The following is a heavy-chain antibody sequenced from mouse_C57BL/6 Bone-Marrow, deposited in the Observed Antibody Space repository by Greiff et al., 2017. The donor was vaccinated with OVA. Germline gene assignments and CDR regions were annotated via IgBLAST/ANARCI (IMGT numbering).Heavy chain of an antibody. J-gene: IGHJ2*01. Sequence: EVKLVESGGDLVKPGGSLKLSCAASGFTFSSYGMSWVRQTPDKRLEWVATISSGGSYTYYPDSVKGRFTISRDNANNTLYLQMSSLKSEDTAMYYCARHGDDGSFFDYWGQGTTLTVSS. CDR2: ISSGGSYT. V-gene: IGHV5-6*01. CDR1: GFTFSSYG. D-gene: IGHD1-1*01. CDR3: ARHGDDGSFFDY.